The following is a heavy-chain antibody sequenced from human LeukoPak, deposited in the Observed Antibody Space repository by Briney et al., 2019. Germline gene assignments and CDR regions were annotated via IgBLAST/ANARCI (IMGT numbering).Heavy chain of an antibody. CDR3: ARESPLRYFDWLLSYFDY. V-gene: IGHV3-21*01. Sequence: PGGSLRLSCAASGFTFSSYSMKWVRQAPGKGLEWVSSISSSSSYIYYADSVKGRFTISRDNAKNSLYLQMNSLRAEDTAVYYCARESPLRYFDWLLSYFDYWGQGTLVTVSS. J-gene: IGHJ4*02. CDR2: ISSSSSYI. CDR1: GFTFSSYS. D-gene: IGHD3-9*01.